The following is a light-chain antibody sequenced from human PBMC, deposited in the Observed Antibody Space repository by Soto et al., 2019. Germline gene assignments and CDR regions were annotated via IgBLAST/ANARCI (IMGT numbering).Light chain of an antibody. CDR1: ESISSY. CDR2: DAS. Sequence: EIVLTQSPATLSLSPGERATLSCRASESISSYLAWYQQRPGQAPSLLIYDASNRATGIPARFSGSGSGTAFTLTIDNLEPEDFAVSYCQQRSKWPLTFGGGTKVEI. CDR3: QQRSKWPLT. J-gene: IGKJ4*01. V-gene: IGKV3-11*01.